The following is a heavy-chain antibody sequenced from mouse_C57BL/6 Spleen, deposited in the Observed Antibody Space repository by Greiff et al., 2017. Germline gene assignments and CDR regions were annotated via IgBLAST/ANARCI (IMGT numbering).Heavy chain of an antibody. D-gene: IGHD1-1*01. Sequence: QVQPQQSGPELVKPGASVKISCKASGYAFSSSWMNWVKQRPGKGLEWIGRIYPGDGDTNYNGKFKGKATLTADKSSSTAYMQLSSLTSEDSAVYFCARGFYYYGSSYGYFDVWGTGTTVTVSS. CDR1: GYAFSSSW. CDR3: ARGFYYYGSSYGYFDV. J-gene: IGHJ1*03. CDR2: IYPGDGDT. V-gene: IGHV1-82*01.